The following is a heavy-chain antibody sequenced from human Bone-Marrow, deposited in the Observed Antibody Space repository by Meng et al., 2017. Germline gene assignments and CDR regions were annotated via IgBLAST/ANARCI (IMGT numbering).Heavy chain of an antibody. D-gene: IGHD1-26*01. CDR3: ARDFIARDYRVELQPGHEIVDAFDI. CDR2: IIPIFGTA. CDR1: GGTFSSYA. Sequence: SVKVSCKASGGTFSSYAISWVRQAPGHGLEWMGGIIPIFGTANYAQKFQGRVTITADKSTSTAYMELSSLRSEDTAVYYCARDFIARDYRVELQPGHEIVDAFDIWGQGTMVTVSS. J-gene: IGHJ3*02. V-gene: IGHV1-69*06.